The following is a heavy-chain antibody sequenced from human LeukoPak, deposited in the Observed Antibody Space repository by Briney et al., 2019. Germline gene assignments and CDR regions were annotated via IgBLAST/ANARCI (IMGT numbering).Heavy chain of an antibody. V-gene: IGHV3-21*01. D-gene: IGHD2-2*02. Sequence: GGSLRLSCAASGFTFSSYSMNWVRQAPGKGLEWVSSISSSSSYIYYAESVKGRFTISRGNAKNSLYLQMNSLRAEDTAVYYCARDPRAMDIVVVPAAILKDYWGQGTLVTVSS. CDR1: GFTFSSYS. CDR2: ISSSSSYI. CDR3: ARDPRAMDIVVVPAAILKDY. J-gene: IGHJ4*02.